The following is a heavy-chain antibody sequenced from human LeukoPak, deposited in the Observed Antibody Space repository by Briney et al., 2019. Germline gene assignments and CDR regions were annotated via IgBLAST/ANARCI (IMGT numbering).Heavy chain of an antibody. CDR2: IYYSGST. CDR3: ARVSSSGYYYFDY. J-gene: IGHJ4*02. CDR1: GGSISSGDYY. D-gene: IGHD6-6*01. Sequence: SQTLSLTCTVSGGSISSGDYYWSWIRQPPGKGLEWIGYIYYSGSTYYNPSLKSRVTISVDTSKNQFSLKLSSVTAADTAVYYCARVSSSGYYYFDYWGQGTLVTVSS. V-gene: IGHV4-30-4*01.